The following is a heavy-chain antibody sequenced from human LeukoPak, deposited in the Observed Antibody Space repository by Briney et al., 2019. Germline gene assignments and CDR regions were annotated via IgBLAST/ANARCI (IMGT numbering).Heavy chain of an antibody. Sequence: GASVTVSFTSSGYTFTVYYMHWVRQAPGQGLEWMGWINPNGGGTSYAQKFQGRVSMTRNTSISSVSMDLSRLTSDDTAVYYCARGKSSAWHVARYWGQGTPVTVSS. CDR1: GYTFTVYY. V-gene: IGHV1-2*02. J-gene: IGHJ4*02. CDR2: INPNGGGT. CDR3: ARGKSSAWHVARY. D-gene: IGHD3-22*01.